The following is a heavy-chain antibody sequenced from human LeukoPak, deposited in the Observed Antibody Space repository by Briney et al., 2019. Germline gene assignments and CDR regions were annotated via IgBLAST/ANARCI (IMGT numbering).Heavy chain of an antibody. CDR2: IYYSGST. CDR3: ARCDYYNAFDI. Sequence: PSETLSLTCTVSGGSISSYYWSWIRQPPGKGLEWIGYIYYSGSTNYNPSLKSRVTISVDTTKNQFSLKLGSVTAADTAVYYCARCDYYNAFDIWGQGTMVTVSS. V-gene: IGHV4-59*08. CDR1: GGSISSYY. D-gene: IGHD3-22*01. J-gene: IGHJ3*02.